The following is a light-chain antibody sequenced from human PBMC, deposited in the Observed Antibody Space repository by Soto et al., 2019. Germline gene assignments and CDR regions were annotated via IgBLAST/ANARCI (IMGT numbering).Light chain of an antibody. Sequence: DIQLTQSPSFLSASVGDRVTITCRASQGISSDLVWYQQKPGKAPKLLIFAASTLQSGVPSRFSGSGSGTEFTLTISSLQPEDFATYCCQQFHTYPRTFGQGTKVDIK. J-gene: IGKJ1*01. CDR1: QGISSD. CDR2: AAS. CDR3: QQFHTYPRT. V-gene: IGKV1-9*01.